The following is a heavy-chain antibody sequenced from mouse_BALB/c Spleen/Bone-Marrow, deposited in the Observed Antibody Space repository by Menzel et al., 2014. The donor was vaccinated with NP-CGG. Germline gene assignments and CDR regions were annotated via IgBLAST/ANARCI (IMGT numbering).Heavy chain of an antibody. CDR1: GFSLSYYG. Sequence: VQLQESGPGLVQPSQSLSITCTVSGFSLSYYGVHWIRQSPGKGLEWLGVIWSGGITDYNASFISRLSISKDNSKSQVFLTMNSLQANDTAIYYCARSPSMDYWGPGTSVTVSS. CDR3: ARSPSMDY. CDR2: IWSGGIT. J-gene: IGHJ4*01. V-gene: IGHV2-2*02.